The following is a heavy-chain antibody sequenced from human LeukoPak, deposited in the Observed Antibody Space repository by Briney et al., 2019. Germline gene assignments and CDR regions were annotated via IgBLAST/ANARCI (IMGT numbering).Heavy chain of an antibody. D-gene: IGHD6-13*01. Sequence: ASVKVSCKASGYTFTNYAIHWVRQAPGQNLEWLGWLNPGNGNTKYSQQFQGRLTITRDTSASTAYMQLRSLRSEDMAVYYRARDASSSWLSGAFDIWGQGTMVTVSS. CDR2: LNPGNGNT. J-gene: IGHJ3*02. V-gene: IGHV1-3*03. CDR3: ARDASSSWLSGAFDI. CDR1: GYTFTNYA.